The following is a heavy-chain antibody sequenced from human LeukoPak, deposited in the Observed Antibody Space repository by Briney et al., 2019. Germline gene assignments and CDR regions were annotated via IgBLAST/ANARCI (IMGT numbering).Heavy chain of an antibody. J-gene: IGHJ4*02. CDR1: GFNFGRFG. CDR2: LWFDGSKE. V-gene: IGHV3-33*01. CDR3: VRGGENFFDY. Sequence: GGSLILSCTASGFNFGRFGMHWVRQAPGQGPEWVAVLWFDGSKEFYAESVKGRFNISRHNSKDTLYLHMSNLRAGDTAMYYCVRGGENFFDYWGQGTLVTVSS. D-gene: IGHD3-10*01.